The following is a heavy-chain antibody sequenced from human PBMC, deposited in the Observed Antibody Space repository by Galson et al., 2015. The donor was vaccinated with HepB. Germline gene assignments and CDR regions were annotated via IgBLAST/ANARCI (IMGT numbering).Heavy chain of an antibody. Sequence: SLRLSCAASGFTFSSYAMHWVRQAPGKGLEWVAVISYDGSNKYYADSVKGRFTISRDNSKNTLYLQMNSLRAEDTAVYYCARAGLPWFGEADIGDYWGQGTLVTVSS. CDR1: GFTFSSYA. CDR2: ISYDGSNK. V-gene: IGHV3-30*04. D-gene: IGHD3-10*01. CDR3: ARAGLPWFGEADIGDY. J-gene: IGHJ4*02.